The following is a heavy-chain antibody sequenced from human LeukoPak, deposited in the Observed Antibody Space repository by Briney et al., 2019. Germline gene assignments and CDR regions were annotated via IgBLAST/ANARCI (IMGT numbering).Heavy chain of an antibody. J-gene: IGHJ4*02. Sequence: PGGSLRLSCAASGFTFSSYAMSWVRQAPGKGLEWVSAISGSGGSTYYADSVKGRFTISRDNSKNTLYLQMNSLRAEDTAVYYCASIATGYSSSLPSDYWGQGTLVTVSS. CDR3: ASIATGYSSSLPSDY. D-gene: IGHD6-13*01. CDR2: ISGSGGST. V-gene: IGHV3-23*01. CDR1: GFTFSSYA.